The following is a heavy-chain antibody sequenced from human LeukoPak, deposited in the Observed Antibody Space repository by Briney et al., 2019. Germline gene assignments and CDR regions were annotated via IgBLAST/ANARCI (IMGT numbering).Heavy chain of an antibody. CDR2: IYPGDSDI. CDR1: GYSFSSYW. V-gene: IGHV5-51*01. D-gene: IGHD3-10*01. J-gene: IGHJ3*02. CDR3: ARVYSNYGSGSLHAFDI. Sequence: GESLKISCEGSGYSFSSYWIGWVRQMPGKGLEWMGIIYPGDSDIRYSPSFQGQVTFLVDKSISTVYLQWSSLKASDTAMYYCARVYSNYGSGSLHAFDIWGQGTMVTVSS.